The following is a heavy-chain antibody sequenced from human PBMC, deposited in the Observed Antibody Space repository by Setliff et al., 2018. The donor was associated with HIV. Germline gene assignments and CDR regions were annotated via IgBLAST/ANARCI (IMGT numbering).Heavy chain of an antibody. CDR1: GYTLTELS. Sequence: ASVKVSCKVSGYTLTELSMHWVRQAPGKGLEWMGGFDPEDGETIYAQKFQGRVTMTEDTSTDTAYMELSSLRSEDTAVYYCASEFSSGYYYGTDAFDIWGQGAMVTVSS. V-gene: IGHV1-24*01. CDR3: ASEFSSGYYYGTDAFDI. CDR2: FDPEDGET. J-gene: IGHJ3*02. D-gene: IGHD3-22*01.